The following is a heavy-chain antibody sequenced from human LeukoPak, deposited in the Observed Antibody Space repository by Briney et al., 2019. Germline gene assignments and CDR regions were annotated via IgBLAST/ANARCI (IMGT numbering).Heavy chain of an antibody. D-gene: IGHD3-10*01. J-gene: IGHJ4*02. Sequence: SETLSLTCTVSGGSISSSSYYWGWIRQPPGKGLEWIGSIYYSGSTYYNPSLKSRVTISVDTSKNQFSLKLSSVTAADTAAYYCAREDLRRGQKIDYWGQGTLVTVSS. V-gene: IGHV4-39*02. CDR2: IYYSGST. CDR3: AREDLRRGQKIDY. CDR1: GGSISSSSYY.